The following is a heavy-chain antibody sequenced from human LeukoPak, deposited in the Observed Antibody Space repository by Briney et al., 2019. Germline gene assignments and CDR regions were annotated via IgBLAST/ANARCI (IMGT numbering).Heavy chain of an antibody. CDR1: GGSISSGDYY. Sequence: PSETLSLTCTVSGGSISSGDYYWSWIRQPPGKGLEWIGYIYYSGSTYYNPSLKSRVTISVDTSKNQFSLKLSSVTAADTAVYYCARDPVHTTPRRRYNWNFGYWGQGTLVTVSS. V-gene: IGHV4-30-4*08. D-gene: IGHD1-1*01. CDR2: IYYSGST. CDR3: ARDPVHTTPRRRYNWNFGY. J-gene: IGHJ4*02.